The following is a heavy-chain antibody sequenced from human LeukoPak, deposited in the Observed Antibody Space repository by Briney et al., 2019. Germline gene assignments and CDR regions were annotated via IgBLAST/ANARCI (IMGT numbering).Heavy chain of an antibody. D-gene: IGHD6-19*01. CDR1: GGSVSSSTSF. V-gene: IGHV4-39*01. CDR2: ISYIGTT. Sequence: SETLSLTCTVSGGSVSSSTSFWGWIRQPPGKGLEWIGSISYIGTTYYNPSLKSRVTISVDMSKNQFSLELSSVTAADTALFYCARHRPPKIAGAGKGQFDYWGQGTLVTVSS. J-gene: IGHJ4*02. CDR3: ARHRPPKIAGAGKGQFDY.